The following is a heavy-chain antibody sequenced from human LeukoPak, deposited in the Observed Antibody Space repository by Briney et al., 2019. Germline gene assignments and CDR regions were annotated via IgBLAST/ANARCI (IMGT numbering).Heavy chain of an antibody. D-gene: IGHD3-10*01. V-gene: IGHV4-30-2*01. CDR3: ARVKTGRGMDV. Sequence: PSGTLSLTCAVSGGSISSGGYSWSWIRQPPGKGLEWIGYIYHSGSTYYNPSLKSRVTISVDRSKNQFSLELSSVTAADTAVYYCARVKTGRGMDVWGQGTTVTVSS. CDR2: IYHSGST. CDR1: GGSISSGGYS. J-gene: IGHJ6*02.